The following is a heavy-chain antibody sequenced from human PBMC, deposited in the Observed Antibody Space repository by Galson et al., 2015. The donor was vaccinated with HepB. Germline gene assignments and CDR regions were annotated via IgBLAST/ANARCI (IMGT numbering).Heavy chain of an antibody. D-gene: IGHD3-10*01. CDR1: GFTFSSYS. CDR2: ISSSSSYI. J-gene: IGHJ6*02. CDR3: ARDPYYGSTSTSGMDV. V-gene: IGHV3-21*01. Sequence: SLRLSCAASGFTFSSYSMNWVRQAPGKGLEWVSSISSSSSYIYYADSVKGRFTISRDNAKNSLYLQMNSLRAEDTAVYYCARDPYYGSTSTSGMDVWGQGTTVTVSS.